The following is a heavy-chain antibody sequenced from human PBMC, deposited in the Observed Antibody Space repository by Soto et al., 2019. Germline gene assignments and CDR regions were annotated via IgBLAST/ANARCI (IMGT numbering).Heavy chain of an antibody. CDR1: GFTFSSYE. D-gene: IGHD6-19*01. J-gene: IGHJ4*02. V-gene: IGHV3-48*03. Sequence: EVQLVESGGGLVQPGGSLRLSCAASGFTFSSYEMNWVRQAPGKGLEWVSYISSSGSTIYYADSVKGLFTISRDNAKNSLYLQMNSLRAEDTAVYYCARDRGYSSGWYPFDYWGQGTLVTVSS. CDR3: ARDRGYSSGWYPFDY. CDR2: ISSSGSTI.